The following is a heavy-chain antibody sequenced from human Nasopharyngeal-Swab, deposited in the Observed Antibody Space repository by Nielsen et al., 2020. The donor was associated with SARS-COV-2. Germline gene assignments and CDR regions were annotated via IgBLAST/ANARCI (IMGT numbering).Heavy chain of an antibody. V-gene: IGHV5-10-1*01. D-gene: IGHD4-17*01. CDR3: AIPTVTTDY. CDR2: IDPGDSYT. J-gene: IGHJ4*02. CDR1: GYMFTSYW. Sequence: GESLKISCKGSGYMFTSYWISWVRQMPGKGLEWMGRIDPGDSYTNYSPSFQGHVTISADKSISTAYLQWSSLKASDTAMYYCAIPTVTTDYWGQGTLVTVSS.